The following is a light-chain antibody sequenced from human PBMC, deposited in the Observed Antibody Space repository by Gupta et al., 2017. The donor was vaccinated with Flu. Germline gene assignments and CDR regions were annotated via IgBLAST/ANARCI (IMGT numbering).Light chain of an antibody. CDR3: QHYNNEPLT. Sequence: DIQMTQSTSTLSASVGDRVTITCRARQSISSRLAWYQQKPGKAPKLRIYESSSLESGVPSRFSGSGSGTEFTLTISSLQPDDFATYYCQHYNNEPLTFGQGTKLEIK. CDR1: QSISSR. CDR2: ESS. V-gene: IGKV1-5*03. J-gene: IGKJ2*01.